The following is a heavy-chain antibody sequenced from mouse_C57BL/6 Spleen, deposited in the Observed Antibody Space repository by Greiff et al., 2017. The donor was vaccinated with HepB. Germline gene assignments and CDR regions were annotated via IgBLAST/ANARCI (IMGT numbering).Heavy chain of an antibody. J-gene: IGHJ2*01. CDR2: INPSNGGT. CDR3: ARSGSSYSLFDY. V-gene: IGHV1-53*01. CDR1: GYTFTSYW. Sequence: QVQLQQPGTELVKPGASVKLSCKASGYTFTSYWMHWVKQRPGQGLEWIGNINPSNGGTNYNEKFKSKATLTVDKSSSTAYMQLSSLTSEDSAVYDCARSGSSYSLFDYWGQGTTLTVSS. D-gene: IGHD1-1*01.